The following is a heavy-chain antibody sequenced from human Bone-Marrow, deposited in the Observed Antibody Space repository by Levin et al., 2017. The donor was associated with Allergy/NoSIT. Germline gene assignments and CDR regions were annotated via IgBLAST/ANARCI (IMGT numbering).Heavy chain of an antibody. V-gene: IGHV3-9*01. CDR2: ISWNSGRI. J-gene: IGHJ4*02. D-gene: IGHD6-19*01. Sequence: GGSLRLSCAASGFSFDDFAMHWVRQAPGKGLEWVSGISWNSGRIGYADSVKGRFTISRDNAQNFLYLQLNSLRAEDTAFYYCAKDKEAVTGPFDYWGQGTLVSVSS. CDR3: AKDKEAVTGPFDY. CDR1: GFSFDDFA.